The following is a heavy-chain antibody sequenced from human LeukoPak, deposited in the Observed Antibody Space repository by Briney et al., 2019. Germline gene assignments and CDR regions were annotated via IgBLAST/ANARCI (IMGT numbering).Heavy chain of an antibody. Sequence: PGGSLRLSCAASGFTFSTYAMNWVRQAPGKGLEWVSSISSSSSYIYYADSVKGRFTISRDNAKNSLYLQMNSLRAEDTAVYYCARAVDYYDSSGRTIVGFDYWGQGTLVTVSS. CDR3: ARAVDYYDSSGRTIVGFDY. D-gene: IGHD3-22*01. J-gene: IGHJ4*02. V-gene: IGHV3-21*01. CDR1: GFTFSTYA. CDR2: ISSSSSYI.